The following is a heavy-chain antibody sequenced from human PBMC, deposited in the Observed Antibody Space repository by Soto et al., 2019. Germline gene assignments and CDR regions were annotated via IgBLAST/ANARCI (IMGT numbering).Heavy chain of an antibody. Sequence: ASVKVSCKASGYTFTSYGISWVRQAPGQGLEWMGWISAYNGKTNYAQKFQGRVTMTTDESTSTAYMELSSLRSEDTAVYYCARGASIDSGYDWNYYYGMDVWGQGTTVTVSS. D-gene: IGHD5-12*01. J-gene: IGHJ6*02. CDR2: ISAYNGKT. CDR1: GYTFTSYG. V-gene: IGHV1-18*01. CDR3: ARGASIDSGYDWNYYYGMDV.